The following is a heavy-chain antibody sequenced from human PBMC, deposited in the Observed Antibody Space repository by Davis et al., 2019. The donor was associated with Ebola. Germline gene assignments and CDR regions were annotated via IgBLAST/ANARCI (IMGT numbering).Heavy chain of an antibody. CDR2: ISGSGGST. J-gene: IGHJ4*02. V-gene: IGHV3-23*01. CDR1: GFTFSSYA. Sequence: GESLKISCAASGFTFSSYAMSWVRQAPGKGLEWVSAISGSGGSTYYADSVKGWFTISRDNSKNTLYLQMNSLRAEDTAVYYCAKHEELRYDYWGQGTLVTVSS. D-gene: IGHD1-7*01. CDR3: AKHEELRYDY.